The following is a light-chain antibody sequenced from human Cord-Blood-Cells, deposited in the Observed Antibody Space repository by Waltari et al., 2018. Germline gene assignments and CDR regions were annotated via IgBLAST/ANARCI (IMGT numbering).Light chain of an antibody. V-gene: IGKV1-5*03. J-gene: IGKJ1*01. CDR2: KAA. CDR3: QQYNSYSWT. CDR1: LSMSSW. Sequence: DIQLTQYPSTLSASVGERVTITCQASLSMSSWLAWYPQKPGKAPKLLISKAASLESGVPARFSGSGSGTEFTLTISSLQPDDFATYYCQQYNSYSWTFGQGTKVEIK.